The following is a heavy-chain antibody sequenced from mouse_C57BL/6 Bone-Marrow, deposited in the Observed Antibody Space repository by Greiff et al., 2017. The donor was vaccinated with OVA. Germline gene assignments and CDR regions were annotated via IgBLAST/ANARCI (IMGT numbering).Heavy chain of an antibody. CDR3: ARQDSTLFAY. CDR2: ISSGGSYT. CDR1: GFTFSSYG. V-gene: IGHV5-6*02. Sequence: EVMLVESGGDLVKPGGSLKLSCAASGFTFSSYGMSWVRQTPDKRLEWVATISSGGSYTYYPDSVKGRFTISRDNAKNTLYLQMSSLKSEDTAMYYCARQDSTLFAYWGQGTLVTVSA. J-gene: IGHJ3*01. D-gene: IGHD2-1*01.